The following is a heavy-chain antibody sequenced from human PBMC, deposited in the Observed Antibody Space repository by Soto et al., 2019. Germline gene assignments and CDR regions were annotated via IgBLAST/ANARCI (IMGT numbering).Heavy chain of an antibody. V-gene: IGHV3-33*05. CDR2: LQYDGTYI. CDR1: GFTFSNYG. CDR3: ARNPRPTYGDYADY. J-gene: IGHJ4*02. D-gene: IGHD4-17*01. Sequence: QVQLVESGGTVVQPGTSLRLSCVASGFTFSNYGMHWARQAPGKGLEWVAYLQYDGTYIHYSDSVQGRFTISRDNSRNTLYLQMTSLRAEDTALYYCARNPRPTYGDYADYWGQGTLVTVSS.